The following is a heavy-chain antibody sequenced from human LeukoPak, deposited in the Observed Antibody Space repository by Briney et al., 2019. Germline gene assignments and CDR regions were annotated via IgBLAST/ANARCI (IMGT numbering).Heavy chain of an antibody. V-gene: IGHV3-7*05. Sequence: PRGSLRLSCAASRFTFSNYWMSWVRQAPGKGVGWVTNIKQDGGEKYYVDSVKGRFTISRDNAKNSLYLQMNSLRAEDTAVYYCATDHLRVGATGASDTWGQGTMVTVSS. CDR3: ATDHLRVGATGASDT. CDR2: IKQDGGEK. J-gene: IGHJ3*02. CDR1: RFTFSNYW. D-gene: IGHD1-26*01.